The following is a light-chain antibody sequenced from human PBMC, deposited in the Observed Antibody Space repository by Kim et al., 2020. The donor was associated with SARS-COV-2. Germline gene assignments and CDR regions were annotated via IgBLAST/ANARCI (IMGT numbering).Light chain of an antibody. CDR3: NSRDSSGYLGV. CDR2: GRN. V-gene: IGLV3-19*01. J-gene: IGLJ3*02. CDR1: TIRNHF. Sequence: SSELTQDPAVSVALGQTVTITCQVDTIRNHFVSWYQQRPGQTPVLVMYGRNIRSSGIPDRFSGSRSGNTASLTITGAQAEDEADYYCNSRDSSGYLGVFGGGTQLTVL.